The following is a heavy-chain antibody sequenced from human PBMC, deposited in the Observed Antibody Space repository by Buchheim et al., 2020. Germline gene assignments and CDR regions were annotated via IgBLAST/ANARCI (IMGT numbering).Heavy chain of an antibody. CDR1: DFTFSSFS. D-gene: IGHD4-23*01. J-gene: IGHJ3*01. V-gene: IGHV3-48*02. Sequence: EVQLVESGGAFVQPGGSLRLSCAVSDFTFSSFSMNWVRQAPGRGLEWVSYISSTSSAIYYADSVKGRFTVSRDNAKHSLYLQMNSLRDEDTAVYYCATEYYGGSSFGAFELWGQGT. CDR2: ISSTSSAI. CDR3: ATEYYGGSSFGAFEL.